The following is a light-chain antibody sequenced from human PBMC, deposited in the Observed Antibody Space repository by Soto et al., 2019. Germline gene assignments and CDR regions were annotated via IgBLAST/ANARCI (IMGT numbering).Light chain of an antibody. J-gene: IGKJ1*01. CDR3: QQSYSTRWT. CDR2: AAS. V-gene: IGKV1-39*01. Sequence: DLQMTQSPSSLSASVGERVTITCRASQSISSYLNWYQQKPGKAPKLLIYAASSLQSGVPSRFSGSGSGTDFTLTISSLQPEDFATYYCQQSYSTRWTFGQGTKVEIK. CDR1: QSISSY.